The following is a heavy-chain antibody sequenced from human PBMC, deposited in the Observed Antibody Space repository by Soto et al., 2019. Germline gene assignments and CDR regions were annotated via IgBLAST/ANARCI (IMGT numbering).Heavy chain of an antibody. CDR1: GFTFSSYA. Sequence: EVQLLESGGGLVQPGESLRLSCAASGFTFSSYAMSWVRQAPGKGLEWVSVISGSDDSTYYADSVKGRFTISRDNSKNTLYLPMNSLRAEDTAVYYCATRSSSSTFDYWGQGTLVTVSS. CDR2: ISGSDDST. D-gene: IGHD6-6*01. V-gene: IGHV3-23*01. J-gene: IGHJ4*02. CDR3: ATRSSSSTFDY.